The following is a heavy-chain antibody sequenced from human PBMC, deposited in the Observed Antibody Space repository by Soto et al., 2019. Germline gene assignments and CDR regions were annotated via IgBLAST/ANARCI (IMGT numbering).Heavy chain of an antibody. CDR2: IFYRGNT. J-gene: IGHJ6*02. D-gene: IGHD2-2*02. CDR3: TRHAIIPKLQYGMDV. CDR1: GGSISGYY. Sequence: SETLSLTCTVSGGSISGYYWSWIRQPPGKGLEWIGYIFYRGNTLYSPSIQSRVTISVDTSKNQFSLRLSSVTTADTAVYYCTRHAIIPKLQYGMDVWGQGASVTVSS. V-gene: IGHV4-59*01.